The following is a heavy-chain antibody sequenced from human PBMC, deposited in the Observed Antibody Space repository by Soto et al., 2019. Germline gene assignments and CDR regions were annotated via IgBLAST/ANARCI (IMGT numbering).Heavy chain of an antibody. CDR1: GRTFSINADF. J-gene: IGHJ4*02. CDR2: IDNGGNT. Sequence: SETLPFTCTVSGRTFSINADFWYLAWIRQPPGKGLLWIGSIDNGGNTYYPPPLKSRVLISADTSNNQFTLTLYPATAAATAVYYSVKRSLLGAPTWGQGSLVTVYS. V-gene: IGHV4-39*01. CDR3: VKRSLLGAPT. D-gene: IGHD3-16*01.